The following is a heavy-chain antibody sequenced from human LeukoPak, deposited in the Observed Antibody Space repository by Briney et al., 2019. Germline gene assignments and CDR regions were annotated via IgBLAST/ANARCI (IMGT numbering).Heavy chain of an antibody. Sequence: GGSLRLSCAASGFTFSDYYMSWIRQAPGKGLEWVSYISSSGSTIYYADSVKGRFTISRDNAKNSLYLQMNSLRAKDTAVYYCARAAMPFDSSGYYYDWGQGTLVTVSS. V-gene: IGHV3-11*01. CDR2: ISSSGSTI. CDR3: ARAAMPFDSSGYYYD. J-gene: IGHJ4*02. D-gene: IGHD3-22*01. CDR1: GFTFSDYY.